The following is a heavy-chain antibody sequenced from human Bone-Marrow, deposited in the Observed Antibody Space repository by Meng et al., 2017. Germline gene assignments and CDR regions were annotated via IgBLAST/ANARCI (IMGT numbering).Heavy chain of an antibody. CDR1: GYTFTSYG. CDR3: VRAYYDFWSGYYTHFDY. V-gene: IGHV1-69*13. D-gene: IGHD3-3*01. Sequence: VQRVQSGAEVKKPGASVKVSCKASGYTFTSYGISWVRQAPGQGLEWMGGIIPIFGTANYAQKFQGRVTITADESTSTAYMELSSLRSEDTAVYYCVRAYYDFWSGYYTHFDYWGQGTLVTVSS. J-gene: IGHJ4*02. CDR2: IIPIFGTA.